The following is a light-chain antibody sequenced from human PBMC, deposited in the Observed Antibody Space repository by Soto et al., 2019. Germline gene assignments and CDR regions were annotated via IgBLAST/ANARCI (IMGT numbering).Light chain of an antibody. J-gene: IGKJ1*01. Sequence: DIQMTQSPSTLSASVGDRVTITCRASQSISSWLAWYQQKPGKAPKLLIYDASSLESGVPSRFSGSGSWTEFTLTISCLQPDDFATYYCQQYNSYPRTCGQGTKVEIK. V-gene: IGKV1-5*01. CDR1: QSISSW. CDR3: QQYNSYPRT. CDR2: DAS.